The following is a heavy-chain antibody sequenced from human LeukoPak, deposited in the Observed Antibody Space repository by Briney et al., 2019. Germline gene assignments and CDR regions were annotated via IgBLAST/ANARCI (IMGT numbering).Heavy chain of an antibody. CDR3: TRNRGYYVNDY. Sequence: SETLSLTCTVSGASIRSSFWNWIRRPPGRGLEWIGYLSMRGTTNYNPSLKSRVTISADTSENQFSLKVSSVTAADTAVYYCTRNRGYYVNDYWGQGILVTVSS. CDR2: LSMRGTT. V-gene: IGHV4-59*01. J-gene: IGHJ4*02. CDR1: GASIRSSF. D-gene: IGHD1-26*01.